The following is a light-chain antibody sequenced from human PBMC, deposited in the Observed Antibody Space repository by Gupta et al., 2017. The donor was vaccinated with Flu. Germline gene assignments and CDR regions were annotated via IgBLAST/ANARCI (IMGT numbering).Light chain of an antibody. CDR1: QSISGY. CDR3: QQSSNIPLT. V-gene: IGKV1-39*01. CDR2: AAS. J-gene: IGKJ4*01. Sequence: DIQMTQSPSPLSASVGDRVTITCRTSQSISGYLNWYRQKPGMAPELLISAASSLQSGVPSRFSGSGSGTEFTLTISSLQPEDFATYYCQQSSNIPLTFGGGTKVEI.